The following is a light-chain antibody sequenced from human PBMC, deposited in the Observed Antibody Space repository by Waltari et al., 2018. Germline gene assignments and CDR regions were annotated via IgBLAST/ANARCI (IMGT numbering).Light chain of an antibody. CDR3: QVWDSGTNHYV. J-gene: IGLJ1*01. V-gene: IGLV3-21*02. CDR1: KIGSKN. CDR2: DDG. Sequence: SYELTPPPSVSVAPGQTARITCDGDKIGSKNVNWYQHKPGQAPVLVVYDDGDRPSGIPERFSGSNSGNTAALTISRVDAGDEAEYYCQVWDSGTNHYVFGTVTKVTVL.